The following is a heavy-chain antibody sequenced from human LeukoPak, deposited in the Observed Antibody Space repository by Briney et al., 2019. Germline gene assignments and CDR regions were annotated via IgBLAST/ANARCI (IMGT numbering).Heavy chain of an antibody. J-gene: IGHJ4*02. Sequence: PGGSLRLSCAASGFTFSSYWMSWVRQAPGKGLEWVANIKQDGSEKYYVDSVKGRFTISRDNAKNSLYLQMNSLKTEDTAVYYCTVYYDGSRVGYWGQGILVTVSS. V-gene: IGHV3-7*03. CDR1: GFTFSSYW. D-gene: IGHD3-22*01. CDR3: TVYYDGSRVGY. CDR2: IKQDGSEK.